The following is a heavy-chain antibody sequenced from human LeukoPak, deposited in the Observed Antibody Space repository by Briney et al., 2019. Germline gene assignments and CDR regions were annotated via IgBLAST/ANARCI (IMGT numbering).Heavy chain of an antibody. CDR2: IYYSGST. CDR3: ARDAEEYCSGGSCYRIDP. CDR1: GGSISSGGYY. D-gene: IGHD2-15*01. V-gene: IGHV4-31*03. Sequence: PSQTLSLTCTVSGGSISSGGYYWSWLRQHPGKGLEWIGYIYYSGSTYYNPSLKSRVTISVDTSKNQFSLKLSSVTAADTAVYYCARDAEEYCSGGSCYRIDPWGQGTLVTVSS. J-gene: IGHJ5*02.